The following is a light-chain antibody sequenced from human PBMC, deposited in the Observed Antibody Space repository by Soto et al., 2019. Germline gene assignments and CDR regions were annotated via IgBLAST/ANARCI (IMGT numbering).Light chain of an antibody. J-gene: IGLJ2*01. Sequence: SYELTQPLSVSVALGQTARITWGGNNIGSKNVHWYQQKPGQAPVLVIYRDSNRPSGIPERFSGSNSGNTATLTISRAQAGDEADYYCQVWDSSPVVFGGGTKVTVL. CDR3: QVWDSSPVV. CDR2: RDS. CDR1: NIGSKN. V-gene: IGLV3-9*01.